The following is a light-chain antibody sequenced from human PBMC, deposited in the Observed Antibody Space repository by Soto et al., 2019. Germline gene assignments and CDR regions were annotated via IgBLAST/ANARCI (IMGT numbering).Light chain of an antibody. V-gene: IGLV7-43*01. Sequence: QAVLTQEPSLTVSPGGTVTLTCASSTGAVTSGYYPNWFQQKPGQAPRALIYNTSNKHSWTPARFSGSLLGGKAALTLSGVQPEDEAEYYCLLYYGGVQVFGGGTKLTVL. CDR3: LLYYGGVQV. CDR2: NTS. J-gene: IGLJ2*01. CDR1: TGAVTSGYY.